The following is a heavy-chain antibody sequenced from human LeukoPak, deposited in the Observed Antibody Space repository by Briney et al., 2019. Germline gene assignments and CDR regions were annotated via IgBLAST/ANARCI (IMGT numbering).Heavy chain of an antibody. CDR2: ISSSGSTI. Sequence: PGGSLRLSCAASGFTFSSYEMNWVRQAPGKGLEWVSYISSSGSTIYYADSVKGRFTISRDNAKNSLYLQMNSLRAEGTAVYYCATQEQQLPLKYWGQGTLVTVSS. J-gene: IGHJ4*02. CDR1: GFTFSSYE. D-gene: IGHD6-13*01. CDR3: ATQEQQLPLKY. V-gene: IGHV3-48*03.